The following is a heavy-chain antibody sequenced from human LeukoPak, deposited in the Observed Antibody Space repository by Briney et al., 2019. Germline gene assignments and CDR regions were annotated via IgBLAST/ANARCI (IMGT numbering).Heavy chain of an antibody. CDR1: GYTFTSYG. D-gene: IGHD3-3*01. J-gene: IGHJ5*02. CDR3: ARDNTDYDSWSGYWKNNWFDP. V-gene: IGHV1-18*01. CDR2: ISAYNGNT. Sequence: ASVKVSCKASGYTFTSYGISWVRQAPGQGLEWMGWISAYNGNTNYAQKLQGRVTMTTDTSTSTAYMELRSLRSDDTAVYYCARDNTDYDSWSGYWKNNWFDPWGQGTLVTVSS.